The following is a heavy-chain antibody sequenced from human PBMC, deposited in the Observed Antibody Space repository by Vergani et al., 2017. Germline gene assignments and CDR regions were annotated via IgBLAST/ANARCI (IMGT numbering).Heavy chain of an antibody. CDR2: LSASDRRT. J-gene: IGHJ3*02. D-gene: IGHD6-19*01. Sequence: EVQLLESGGDLVQPGGSLRLSCAASGFTFSRYGMSWLRQAPGKGLEWVSTLSASDRRTHYADSVKGRFTISRDNSKNTLFLHMNSLRPEDTAVYYCAKVGRSEVAGTFGAFDIWGQGTMVTVSS. CDR1: GFTFSRYG. V-gene: IGHV3-23*01. CDR3: AKVGRSEVAGTFGAFDI.